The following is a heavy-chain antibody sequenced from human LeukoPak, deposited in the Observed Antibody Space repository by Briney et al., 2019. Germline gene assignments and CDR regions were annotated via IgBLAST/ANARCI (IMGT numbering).Heavy chain of an antibody. CDR3: AREVYSSSWYEDWYFDL. CDR2: ISSSGSTI. D-gene: IGHD6-13*01. Sequence: GGSLRLSCAASGFTFSDYYMSWIRQAPGKGLEWVSYISSSGSTIYYADSVKGRFTISRDNAKNSLYLQMNSLRAEDTAVYYCAREVYSSSWYEDWYFDLWGRGTLVTVSS. V-gene: IGHV3-11*01. J-gene: IGHJ2*01. CDR1: GFTFSDYY.